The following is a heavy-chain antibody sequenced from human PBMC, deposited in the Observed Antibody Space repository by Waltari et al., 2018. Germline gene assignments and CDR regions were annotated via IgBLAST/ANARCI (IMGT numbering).Heavy chain of an antibody. Sequence: EVQLVESGGGLVQPGGSLRLSCVASGFTFSNYSMNWVRQAPGKGLEWDSNIIRSSSSKEDADSVEGRFTVSRDNAKNTLYLQMNSLRGDDTAVYFCARERWAMGDFWGQGTLVTVSS. CDR1: GFTFSNYS. CDR2: IIRSSSSK. V-gene: IGHV3-48*04. D-gene: IGHD1-26*01. CDR3: ARERWAMGDF. J-gene: IGHJ4*02.